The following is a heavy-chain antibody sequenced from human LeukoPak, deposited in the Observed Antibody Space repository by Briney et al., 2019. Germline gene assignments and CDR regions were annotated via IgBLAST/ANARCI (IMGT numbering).Heavy chain of an antibody. Sequence: SVKVSCKASGGTFSSYAISWVRQAPGQGLEWMGGIIPIFGTANYAQKFQGRVTITTDESTSTAYLELSSLRSEDTAVYYCARTPYDLYYFDYWGQGTLVTVSS. J-gene: IGHJ4*02. CDR2: IIPIFGTA. V-gene: IGHV1-69*05. CDR3: ARTPYDLYYFDY. D-gene: IGHD3-22*01. CDR1: GGTFSSYA.